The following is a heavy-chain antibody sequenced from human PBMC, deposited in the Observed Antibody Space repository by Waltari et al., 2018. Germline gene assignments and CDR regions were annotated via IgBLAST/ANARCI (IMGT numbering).Heavy chain of an antibody. Sequence: EVELVESGGVLAQPGGSLSLSCAASGFNFNTYNMNWVRQAPGKGLEWIFDISRDGITTDYADSGKGRFTVSRDNGKNSLYLQGSSLRAEDTAVYFCAREGPHLWFGFDYWGQGSLVTVST. CDR3: AREGPHLWFGFDY. V-gene: IGHV3-48*03. D-gene: IGHD3-10*01. J-gene: IGHJ4*02. CDR1: GFNFNTYN. CDR2: ISRDGITT.